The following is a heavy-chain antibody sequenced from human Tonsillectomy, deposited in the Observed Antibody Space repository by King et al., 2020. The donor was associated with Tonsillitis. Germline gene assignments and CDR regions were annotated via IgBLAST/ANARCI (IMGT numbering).Heavy chain of an antibody. CDR1: GYSFTRYW. D-gene: IGHD3-22*01. J-gene: IGHJ3*02. CDR3: ARYDSTGAGAFDI. V-gene: IGHV5-51*01. Sequence: VQLVESGAEVKKPGESLKISCKGSGYSFTRYWIVWVRQMPGKGLEWMGIIYPGDSETRYSPSFQGQVTISADKSISTAFLQWSRLKASDSAIYYCARYDSTGAGAFDIWGQGKMVTVSS. CDR2: IYPGDSET.